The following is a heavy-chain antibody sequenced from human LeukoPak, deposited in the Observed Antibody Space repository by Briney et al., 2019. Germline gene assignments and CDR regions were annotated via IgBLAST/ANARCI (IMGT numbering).Heavy chain of an antibody. CDR2: ISSSSSYI. J-gene: IGHJ4*02. Sequence: PGGSLRLSCAASGFTFSSYSMNWVRQAPGKGLEWVSSISSSSSYIYYADSVKGRFTISRDNAKNSLYLQMNSLRAEDTAMYYCARGITEYYYDSGFDYWGQGXLVTVS. CDR1: GFTFSSYS. CDR3: ARGITEYYYDSGFDY. V-gene: IGHV3-21*01. D-gene: IGHD3-22*01.